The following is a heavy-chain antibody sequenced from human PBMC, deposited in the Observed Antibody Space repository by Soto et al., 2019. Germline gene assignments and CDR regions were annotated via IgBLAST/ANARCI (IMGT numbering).Heavy chain of an antibody. CDR1: GFTFSNAW. J-gene: IGHJ5*02. CDR3: TTDSRVLRFGEWAFDP. CDR2: IKSKTDGGTT. V-gene: IGHV3-15*01. D-gene: IGHD3-3*01. Sequence: EVQLVESGGGLVQPGGSLRLSCAASGFTFSNAWMSWVRQAPGKGLEWVGRIKSKTDGGTTDYAAPVKGRFTISRDDSKNTLYLQMNSLKTEDTAVYYCTTDSRVLRFGEWAFDPWGQGTLVTVSS.